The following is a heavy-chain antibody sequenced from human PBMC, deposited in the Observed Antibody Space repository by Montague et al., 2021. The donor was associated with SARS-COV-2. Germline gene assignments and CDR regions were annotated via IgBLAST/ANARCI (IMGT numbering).Heavy chain of an antibody. V-gene: IGHV4-34*01. Sequence: SETLSLTCAVYGGSLSGYYWSWTRQPPGEGLEWIAEISHSGSTSYNPSLKSRVTISVDTSKNQFSLKLSSATAADTAVYYCARVPYRLLFVPRYYGMDVWGQGTTVTVS. CDR1: GGSLSGYY. CDR2: ISHSGST. CDR3: ARVPYRLLFVPRYYGMDV. J-gene: IGHJ6*02. D-gene: IGHD2-2*01.